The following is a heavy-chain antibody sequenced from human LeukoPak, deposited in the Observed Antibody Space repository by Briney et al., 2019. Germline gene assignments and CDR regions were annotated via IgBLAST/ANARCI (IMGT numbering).Heavy chain of an antibody. D-gene: IGHD3-22*01. J-gene: IGHJ4*02. CDR2: IRGSGGNT. Sequence: AGGSLRLSCAASGFTFSSHAMTWVRQASGKGLEWVSSIRGSGGNTYCADSVKGRFTISRDNFQNTLYLQMNSLRAEDTAVYYCAKDYYDSSIFSAPHLFACWGQGTLVTVSS. CDR1: GFTFSSHA. CDR3: AKDYYDSSIFSAPHLFAC. V-gene: IGHV3-23*01.